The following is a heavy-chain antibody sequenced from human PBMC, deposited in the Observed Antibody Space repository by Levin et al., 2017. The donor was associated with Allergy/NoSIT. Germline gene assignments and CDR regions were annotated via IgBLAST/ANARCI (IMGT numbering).Heavy chain of an antibody. Sequence: GGSLRLSCAASGFTFNSYAMNWVRQASGKGLEWVSATSGGGGSTNYADSVKGRFTISRDNSVNTVYLQMNSLRVDDTAVYYCAKGWSYEAPGAFDYWGQGTLVTVSS. D-gene: IGHD6-19*01. CDR1: GFTFNSYA. CDR3: AKGWSYEAPGAFDY. CDR2: TSGGGGST. J-gene: IGHJ4*02. V-gene: IGHV3-23*01.